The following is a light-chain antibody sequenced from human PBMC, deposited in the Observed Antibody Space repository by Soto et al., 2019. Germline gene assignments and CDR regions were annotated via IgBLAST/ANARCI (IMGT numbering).Light chain of an antibody. V-gene: IGKV3-20*01. J-gene: IGKJ1*01. CDR3: QQYGSSPPWT. CDR2: GAS. CDR1: QSVSSSY. Sequence: PGERATLSCRASQSVSSSYLAWYQQKPGQAPRLLIYGASSRATGIPDRFSGSGSGTDFTLTISRLEPEDFAVYYCQQYGSSPPWTFGQGTKVEIK.